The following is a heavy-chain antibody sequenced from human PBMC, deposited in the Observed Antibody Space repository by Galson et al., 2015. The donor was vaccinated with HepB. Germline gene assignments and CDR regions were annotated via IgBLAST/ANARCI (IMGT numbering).Heavy chain of an antibody. D-gene: IGHD5-18*01. J-gene: IGHJ4*02. V-gene: IGHV1-46*01. CDR2: INPSGGST. CDR1: GYTFTSYY. CDR3: ARDPRRAVDGRRYGIQLGLDY. Sequence: SVKVSCKASGYTFTSYYMHWVRQAPGQGLEWMGIINPSGGSTSYAQKFQGRVTMTRDTSTSTVYMELSSLRSEDTAVYYCARDPRRAVDGRRYGIQLGLDYWGQGTLVTVSS.